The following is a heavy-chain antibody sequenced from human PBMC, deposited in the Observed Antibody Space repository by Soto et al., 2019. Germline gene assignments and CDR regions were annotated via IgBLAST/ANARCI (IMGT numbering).Heavy chain of an antibody. D-gene: IGHD2-21*01. CDR1: GGTFSSYT. CDR3: AREVVEMATLTRTRYFDL. V-gene: IGHV1-69*08. J-gene: IGHJ2*01. Sequence: QVQLVQSGAEVKKPGSSVKVSCKASGGTFSSYTISWVRQAPGQGLEWMGRIIPILGIANYAQKFQGRVTIAADKSTSAAYMELSSLRSEDTAVDYCAREVVEMATLTRTRYFDLWGRGTLVTVSS. CDR2: IIPILGIA.